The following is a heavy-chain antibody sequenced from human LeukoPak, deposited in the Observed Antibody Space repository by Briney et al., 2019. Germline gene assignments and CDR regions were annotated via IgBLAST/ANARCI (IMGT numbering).Heavy chain of an antibody. CDR2: ISNDERNK. J-gene: IGHJ6*03. CDR1: GFTFTNFA. CDR3: ARAVYYYYYMDV. Sequence: GGSLRLSCAASGFTFTNFAMHWVRHAPGKGLEWVAVISNDERNKYYADSVKGRFTISRDNAKNSLYLQMNSLRAEDTAVYYCARAVYYYYYMDVWGKGTTVTVSS. V-gene: IGHV3-30*04.